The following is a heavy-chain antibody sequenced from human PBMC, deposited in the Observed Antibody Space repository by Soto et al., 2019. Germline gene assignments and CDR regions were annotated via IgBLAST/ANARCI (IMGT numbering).Heavy chain of an antibody. J-gene: IGHJ4*02. CDR3: AKSYYGDYDHILLFDN. CDR1: GFPFSGYA. CDR2: ISGIGSST. Sequence: EVQLLESGGGWVQPGGCLRLSCAGSGFPFSGYAINWVRQAPGKGLECVSIISGIGSSTSYADSVKGRFTISRDNSRDTVYLQINSLRAEDTAVYYCAKSYYGDYDHILLFDNWGQGTLVPVSS. V-gene: IGHV3-23*01. D-gene: IGHD4-17*01.